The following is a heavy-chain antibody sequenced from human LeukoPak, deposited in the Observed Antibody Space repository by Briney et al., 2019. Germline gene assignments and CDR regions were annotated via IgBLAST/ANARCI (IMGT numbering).Heavy chain of an antibody. CDR3: ARDLLSYYYDSSGWSRGAFDI. CDR1: GYTFTSHY. CDR2: INPSGGST. V-gene: IGHV1-46*01. Sequence: ASVKVSCKASGYTFTSHYMHWVRQAPGQGLEWKGIINPSGGSTSYAQKFQGRVTMTRDTSTSTVYMELSSLRSEDTAVYYCARDLLSYYYDSSGWSRGAFDIWGQGTMVTVSS. J-gene: IGHJ3*02. D-gene: IGHD3-22*01.